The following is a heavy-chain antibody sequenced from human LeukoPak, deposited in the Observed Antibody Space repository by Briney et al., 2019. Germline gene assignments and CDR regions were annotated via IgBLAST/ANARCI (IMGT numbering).Heavy chain of an antibody. J-gene: IGHJ4*02. Sequence: GGSLRLSCAASGFTFSSYAMHWVRQAPGKGLEWVAVISYDGSNKYYADSVKGRFTISRDNSKNTLYLQMNSLRAEDTAVYYCARDTRLTGYYTDGLDYWGQGTLVTVSS. CDR2: ISYDGSNK. CDR3: ARDTRLTGYYTDGLDY. D-gene: IGHD3-9*01. CDR1: GFTFSSYA. V-gene: IGHV3-30*04.